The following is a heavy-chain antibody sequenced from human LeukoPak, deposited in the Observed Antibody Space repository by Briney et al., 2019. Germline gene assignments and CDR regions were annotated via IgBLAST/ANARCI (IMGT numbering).Heavy chain of an antibody. D-gene: IGHD6-6*01. CDR2: INHSGST. V-gene: IGHV4-34*01. Sequence: PSETLSLTCAVYGGSFSGYYWSWIRQPPGKGLEWIGEINHSGSTSYNPSLKSRVTISVDTSKNQFSLKLSSVTAADTAVYYCARSSWGHDAFDIWGQGTMVTVSS. CDR1: GGSFSGYY. CDR3: ARSSWGHDAFDI. J-gene: IGHJ3*02.